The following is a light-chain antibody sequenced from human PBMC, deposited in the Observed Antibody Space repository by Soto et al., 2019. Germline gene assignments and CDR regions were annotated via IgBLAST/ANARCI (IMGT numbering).Light chain of an antibody. V-gene: IGLV2-8*01. CDR1: SSDVGGYKY. CDR2: EVS. J-gene: IGLJ1*01. CDR3: SSYAGSNMGV. Sequence: QSVLTQPPSASGSPGQSVTIFCTGTSSDVGGYKYVSWYQQHPGKVPKLMIYEVSKRPSGVPDRFSGSKSGNTASLTVSGLQAEDEADYYCSSYAGSNMGVFGTGTKVTVL.